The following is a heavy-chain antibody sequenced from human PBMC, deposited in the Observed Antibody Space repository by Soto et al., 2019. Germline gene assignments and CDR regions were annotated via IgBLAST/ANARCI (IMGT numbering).Heavy chain of an antibody. CDR3: ARGRDFTMVRGCSFDY. CDR2: IIPILGIA. CDR1: GGTFSSYT. D-gene: IGHD3-10*01. J-gene: IGHJ4*02. V-gene: IGHV1-69*02. Sequence: QVQLVQSGAEVKKPGSSVKVSCKASGGTFSSYTISWVRQAPGQGLEWMGSIIPILGIANYAQKFQGRVTITAVKSTSTAYLELSSLRSEDTAVYYCARGRDFTMVRGCSFDYCGQATLVTVSS.